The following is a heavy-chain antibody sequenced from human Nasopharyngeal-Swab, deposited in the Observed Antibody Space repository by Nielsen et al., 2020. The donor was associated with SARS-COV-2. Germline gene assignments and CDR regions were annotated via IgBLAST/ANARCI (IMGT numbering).Heavy chain of an antibody. V-gene: IGHV1-18*01. J-gene: IGHJ4*02. CDR3: ARAGEFSGTTVTTHLDY. Sequence: ASVKVSCKASGYTITSYGISWVRQAPGQGLEWMGWISAYNGNTNYAQKLQGRVTMTTDTSTSTAYMELSSLRSEDTAVYYCARAGEFSGTTVTTHLDYWGQGTLVTVSS. CDR1: GYTITSYG. CDR2: ISAYNGNT. D-gene: IGHD4-11*01.